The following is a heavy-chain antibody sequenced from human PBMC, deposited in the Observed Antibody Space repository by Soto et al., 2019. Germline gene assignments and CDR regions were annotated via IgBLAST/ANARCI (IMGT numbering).Heavy chain of an antibody. V-gene: IGHV3-23*01. CDR1: GFTFSSYA. CDR3: ANDRITIFGGINPGAQYVAY. CDR2: ISGSGDST. J-gene: IGHJ4*02. D-gene: IGHD3-3*01. Sequence: EVQLLESGGALVQPGGSLRLSCVASGFTFSSYAMSWVRQAPGKGLEWVSAISGSGDSTYYADSVKGRFAISRDNFKHTLFLRLDSLKAEDRAVYYCANDRITIFGGINPGAQYVAYWGQGTRVNVSS.